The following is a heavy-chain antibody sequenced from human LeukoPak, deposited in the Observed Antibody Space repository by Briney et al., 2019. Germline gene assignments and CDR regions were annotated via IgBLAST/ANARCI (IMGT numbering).Heavy chain of an antibody. CDR1: GFTLSSDA. V-gene: IGHV3-30-3*01. CDR2: VYYDGGEK. Sequence: GGSLRLSCAPSGFTLSSDAIHWVRPAPGKEGEGVAVVYYDGGEKHYADSLRGRSTISRDNSKNTPFLQMNTLRAEDTGVYYWAASYLVTAEYYFEYWGQGTLVTVSS. J-gene: IGHJ4*02. CDR3: AASYLVTAEYYFEY. D-gene: IGHD2-21*02.